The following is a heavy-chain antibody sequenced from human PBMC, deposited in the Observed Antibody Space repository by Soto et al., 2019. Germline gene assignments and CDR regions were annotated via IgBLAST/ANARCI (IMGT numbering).Heavy chain of an antibody. Sequence: QVQLQESGPRLVKPSETLSLTCSVSGDSVSSGDHYWSWVRQSPGKALEWIGYVQLNVHTYYNPSIRGRVIISVDTSKNHFSLRLTSVTAADSGVYYCAREVGGCFGADCYRWFDPWGQGTLVTVSS. D-gene: IGHD2-21*02. CDR3: AREVGGCFGADCYRWFDP. CDR2: VQLNVHT. V-gene: IGHV4-30-4*01. CDR1: GDSVSSGDHY. J-gene: IGHJ5*02.